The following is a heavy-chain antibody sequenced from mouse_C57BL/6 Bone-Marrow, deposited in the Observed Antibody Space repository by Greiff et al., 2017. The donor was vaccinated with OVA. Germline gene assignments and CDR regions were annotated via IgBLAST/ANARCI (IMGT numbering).Heavy chain of an antibody. CDR3: ARDYFYAMDY. D-gene: IGHD1-1*01. J-gene: IGHJ4*01. Sequence: QVQLMESGAELARPGASVKLSCKASGYTFTSYGISWVKQRTGQGLEWIGEIYPRSGNTYYNEKFKGKATLTADKSSSTAYMELSSLTSEDSAVYFCARDYFYAMDYWGQGTSVTVSS. V-gene: IGHV1-81*01. CDR2: IYPRSGNT. CDR1: GYTFTSYG.